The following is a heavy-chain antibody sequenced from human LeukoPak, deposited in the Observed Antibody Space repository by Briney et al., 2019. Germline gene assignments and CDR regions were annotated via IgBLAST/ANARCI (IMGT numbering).Heavy chain of an antibody. V-gene: IGHV1-18*01. CDR2: VSAYNGNT. Sequence: ASVKVSCKASGYTFTNYAFSWVRQAPGQGLEWMGWVSAYNGNTAYAQKFQGRVTMTTETSTSTVYMDLRSLRSDDTAVYYCARDPPGSSGAVWGQGTLVTVSS. CDR3: ARDPPGSSGAV. CDR1: GYTFTNYA. J-gene: IGHJ4*02. D-gene: IGHD6-19*01.